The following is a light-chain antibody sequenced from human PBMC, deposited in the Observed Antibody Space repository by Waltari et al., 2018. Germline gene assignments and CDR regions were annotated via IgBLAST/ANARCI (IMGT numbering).Light chain of an antibody. Sequence: EIVLTQSPATLSLSPGDTATLSCRASQGIRTYLAWYQQKPGQAPRLLLFDASSRATGIPARFRGTGSGTDITLTVSDLEPEDFGIYYCQQRSIWPYTFGQGTRLEIK. CDR3: QQRSIWPYT. CDR1: QGIRTY. V-gene: IGKV3-11*01. J-gene: IGKJ2*01. CDR2: DAS.